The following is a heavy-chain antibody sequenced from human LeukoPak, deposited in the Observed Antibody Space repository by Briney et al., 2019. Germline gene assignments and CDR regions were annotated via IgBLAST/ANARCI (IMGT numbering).Heavy chain of an antibody. CDR3: AALIVDTAMAEGRDYYYGMDV. V-gene: IGHV3-48*01. CDR1: GFTFSSYG. J-gene: IGHJ6*02. D-gene: IGHD5-18*01. CDR2: ISSSSSTI. Sequence: QTGGSLRLSCAASGFTFSSYGMHWVRQAPGKGLEWVSYISSSSSTIYYADSVKGRFTISRDNAKNSLYLQMNSLRAEDTAVYYCAALIVDTAMAEGRDYYYGMDVWGQGTTVTVSS.